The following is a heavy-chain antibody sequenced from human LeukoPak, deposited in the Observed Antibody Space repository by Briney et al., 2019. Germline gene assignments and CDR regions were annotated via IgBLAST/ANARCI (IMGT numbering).Heavy chain of an antibody. V-gene: IGHV3-48*01. Sequence: PGWSLILSCAASGFTFSSYSMNWVRQAPGKLQEVVSYISSSSSTIYYADSVKGRFTIYRENSKNTLYLKMNSLRAEDTAVYYCAKDRRSGLYYPFDYWGQGTLVTVSS. CDR3: AKDRRSGLYYPFDY. CDR2: ISSSSSTI. D-gene: IGHD2-8*01. J-gene: IGHJ4*02. CDR1: GFTFSSYS.